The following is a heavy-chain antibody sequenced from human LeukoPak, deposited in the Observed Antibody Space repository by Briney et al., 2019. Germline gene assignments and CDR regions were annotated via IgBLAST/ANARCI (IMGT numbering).Heavy chain of an antibody. CDR3: ARDLLGPTDYGSGSYYIYD. CDR1: GFTFSSYA. CDR2: ISYDGSNK. Sequence: GRSLRLSCAASGFTFSSYAMHWVRQAPGKGLEWVAVISYDGSNKYYADSVKGRFTISRDNSKNTLYPQMNRLRAEGTAVYYCARDLLGPTDYGSGSYYIYDWGQGTLVTVSS. V-gene: IGHV3-30*04. D-gene: IGHD3-10*01. J-gene: IGHJ4*02.